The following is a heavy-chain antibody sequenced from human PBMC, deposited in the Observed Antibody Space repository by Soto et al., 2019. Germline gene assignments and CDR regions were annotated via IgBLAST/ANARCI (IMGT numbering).Heavy chain of an antibody. CDR2: SSAYNGNT. CDR3: ARDLAVSGHYIFAY. V-gene: IGHV1-18*01. CDR1: GYTFSSYG. Sequence: ASVKVSCKASGYTFSSYGVSWVRQAPGQGLEWMGWSSAYNGNTNYAQKVQGRVTMTTDTSTSTAYMELSRLGSDDTAVYYCARDLAVSGHYIFAYWGQGSLVTVSS. D-gene: IGHD3-22*01. J-gene: IGHJ4*02.